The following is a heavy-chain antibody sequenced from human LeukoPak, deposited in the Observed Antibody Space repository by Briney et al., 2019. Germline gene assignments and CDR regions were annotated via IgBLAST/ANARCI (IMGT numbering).Heavy chain of an antibody. CDR3: AKGGSIAARGGWYYYYYMDV. V-gene: IGHV3-33*06. Sequence: GGSLRLSCVASGFTFSDHWMHWVRQAPGKGLEWVAVIWYDGSNKYYADSVKGRFTISRDNSKNTLYLQMNSLRAEDTAVYYCAKGGSIAARGGWYYYYYMDVWGKGTTVTVSS. D-gene: IGHD6-6*01. CDR1: GFTFSDHW. J-gene: IGHJ6*03. CDR2: IWYDGSNK.